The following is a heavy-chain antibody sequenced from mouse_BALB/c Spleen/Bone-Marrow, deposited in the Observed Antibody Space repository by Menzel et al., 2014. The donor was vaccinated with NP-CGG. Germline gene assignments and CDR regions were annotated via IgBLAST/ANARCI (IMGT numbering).Heavy chain of an antibody. Sequence: VQLRQSGAELARPGASVKMSCKASGYTFTSYTMHWVKQRPGQGLEWIGFINPSSNYTNYNQKFKDKATLTADKSSSTAYMQLSSLTSEDSAVYYCARVLRWSLDYWGQGTTLTVSS. CDR1: GYTFTSYT. CDR3: ARVLRWSLDY. J-gene: IGHJ2*01. D-gene: IGHD6-2*01. CDR2: INPSSNYT. V-gene: IGHV1-4*01.